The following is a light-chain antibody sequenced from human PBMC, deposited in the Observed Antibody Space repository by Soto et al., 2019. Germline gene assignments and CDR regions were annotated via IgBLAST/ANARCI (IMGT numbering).Light chain of an antibody. CDR3: QQYAHLALT. J-gene: IGKJ4*01. CDR2: DAS. Sequence: DIQMTQSPSSLSASVGDRVTITCQASQDISNYLNWYQQKPGKAPKLLIYDASNLETGVPSRFSGSGSGTDFTFTISSLQPEDIATYSCQQYAHLALTSGGGTKVDIK. V-gene: IGKV1-33*01. CDR1: QDISNY.